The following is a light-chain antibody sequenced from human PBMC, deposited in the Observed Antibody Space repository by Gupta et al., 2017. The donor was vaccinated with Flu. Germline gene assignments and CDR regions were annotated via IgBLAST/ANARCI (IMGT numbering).Light chain of an antibody. CDR2: EVS. J-gene: IGLJ2*01. V-gene: IGLV2-14*01. CDR3: NSYKSSSTLVV. CDR1: SSDVGGYNY. Sequence: QSALTQPASVSGSPGQSITIPCTGTSSDVGGYNYVSWYQQHPGTAPKLLMYEVSNRHSGVPNRFSGSKSGTTASLTITGLQAEDEADYYCNSYKSSSTLVVFGGGTKLTVL.